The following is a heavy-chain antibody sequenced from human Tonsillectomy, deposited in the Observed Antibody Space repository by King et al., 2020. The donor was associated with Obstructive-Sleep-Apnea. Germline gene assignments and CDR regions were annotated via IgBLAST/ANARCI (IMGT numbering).Heavy chain of an antibody. CDR2: ISYDGSNK. CDR1: GFTFSSYG. Sequence: VQLVESGGGVVQPGRSLRLSCAASGFTFSSYGMNWVRQAPGKGLEWVAAISYDGSNKYYADSVKGRFTISRDNSNNTLYLQMNSMRAEDTAVYYCAKGSGSYFGRSDFDYWGQGTLVTVSS. CDR3: AKGSGSYFGRSDFDY. D-gene: IGHD1-26*01. J-gene: IGHJ4*02. V-gene: IGHV3-30*18.